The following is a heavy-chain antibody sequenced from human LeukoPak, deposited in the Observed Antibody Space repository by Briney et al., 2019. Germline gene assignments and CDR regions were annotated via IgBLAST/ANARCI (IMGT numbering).Heavy chain of an antibody. Sequence: PSETLSLTCTVSGGSISSSSYYWGWIRQPPGKGLEWIGSIYYSGSTYYNPSLKSRVTISVDTSKNQFSLKLSSVTAADTAVYYCARQAIRAPPDYWGQGTLVTVSS. J-gene: IGHJ4*02. D-gene: IGHD3-10*01. CDR3: ARQAIRAPPDY. CDR2: IYYSGST. CDR1: GGSISSSSYY. V-gene: IGHV4-39*01.